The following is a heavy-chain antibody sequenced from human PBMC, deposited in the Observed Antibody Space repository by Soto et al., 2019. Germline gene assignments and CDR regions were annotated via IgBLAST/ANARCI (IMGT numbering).Heavy chain of an antibody. Sequence: GASVKVSCKASGYTFTSYAMHWVRQAPGQRLEWMGWINAGKGNTKYSQKFQGRVTITRDTSASTAYMELSSLRSEDTAVYYCARDRPYYESSGYYSDYFDYWGQGTLVTVSS. CDR2: INAGKGNT. J-gene: IGHJ4*02. V-gene: IGHV1-3*01. D-gene: IGHD3-22*01. CDR1: GYTFTSYA. CDR3: ARDRPYYESSGYYSDYFDY.